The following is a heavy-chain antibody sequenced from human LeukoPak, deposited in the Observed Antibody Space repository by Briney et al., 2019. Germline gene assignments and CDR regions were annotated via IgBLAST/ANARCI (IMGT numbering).Heavy chain of an antibody. CDR3: AKDGEQWYPGAWDY. D-gene: IGHD6-19*01. V-gene: IGHV3-30*18. J-gene: IGHJ4*02. Sequence: GGSLRLSCAASGFTLCGYGMHWVRQAPGKGLEWVAVISYDGSNKYYADSVKGRFTISRDNSKNTLYLQMNSLRAEDTAVYYCAKDGEQWYPGAWDYWGQGTLVTVSS. CDR2: ISYDGSNK. CDR1: GFTLCGYG.